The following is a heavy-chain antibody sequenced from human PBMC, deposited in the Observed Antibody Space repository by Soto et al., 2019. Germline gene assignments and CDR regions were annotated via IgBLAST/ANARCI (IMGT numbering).Heavy chain of an antibody. CDR3: AKNSAPMSLERGIFNA. V-gene: IGHV3-30*18. D-gene: IGHD1-1*01. Sequence: GGSLRLSCEAAGFASANYGMHWVRQTPAKGLEWVAGISYNAKKKYYADSVTGRFTISRDNPKNTLFLQLTNVKIEDTALYYCAKNSAPMSLERGIFNAWGQGTQVTVSS. J-gene: IGHJ4*02. CDR1: GFASANYG. CDR2: ISYNAKKK.